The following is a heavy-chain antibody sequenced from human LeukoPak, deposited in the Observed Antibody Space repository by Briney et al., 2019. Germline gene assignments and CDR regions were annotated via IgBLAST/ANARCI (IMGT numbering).Heavy chain of an antibody. CDR2: IYYSGST. D-gene: IGHD2-15*01. V-gene: IGHV4-39*01. CDR3: ARSYCSGGSCYDY. J-gene: IGHJ4*02. Sequence: PSETLSLTCTVSGGSISSSSYYWGWIRQPPGKGLEWIGSIYYSGSTYYNPSLKSRVTISVDTSKNQFSLKLSSETAADTAVYYCARSYCSGGSCYDYGGQGTLVTVSS. CDR1: GGSISSSSYY.